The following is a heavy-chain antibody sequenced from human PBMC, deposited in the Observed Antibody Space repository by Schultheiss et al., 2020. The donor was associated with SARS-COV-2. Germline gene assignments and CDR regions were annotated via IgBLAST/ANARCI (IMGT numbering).Heavy chain of an antibody. CDR3: GREGYYHDGGARHGALDI. V-gene: IGHV3-72*01. J-gene: IGHJ3*02. CDR2: IRNKVDKYTT. CDR1: GFTFSGSA. D-gene: IGHD3-22*01. Sequence: GGSLRLSCAASGFTFSGSAMDWVRQASGKGLEWVGRIRNKVDKYTTEYAASVQGRFTISRDDSKNSVYLQMNSLKSEDTAVYYCGREGYYHDGGARHGALDIWGQGTMVTVSS.